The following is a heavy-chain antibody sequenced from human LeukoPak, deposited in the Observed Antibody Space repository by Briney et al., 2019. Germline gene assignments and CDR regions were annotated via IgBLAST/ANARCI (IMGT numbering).Heavy chain of an antibody. J-gene: IGHJ4*02. CDR3: AQVQTGSGYYHPFDY. CDR1: GFTFGDYA. D-gene: IGHD3-22*01. Sequence: GRSLRLSCTVSGFTFGDYAMNWVRQAPGKGLEWVGFIRSKAYGGTPEYAASVKGRFTISRGDSKSIAYLQMNSLRAEDTAVYYCAQVQTGSGYYHPFDYWGQGTLVTVSS. CDR2: IRSKAYGGTP. V-gene: IGHV3-49*04.